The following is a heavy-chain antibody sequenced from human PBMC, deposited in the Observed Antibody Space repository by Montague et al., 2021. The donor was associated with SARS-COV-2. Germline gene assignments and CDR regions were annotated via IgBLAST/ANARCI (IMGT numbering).Heavy chain of an antibody. Sequence: SETLSLTCAVYGGSFSGYYWSWIRQPPGKGLEWIGQIHHTGSTIYKPSLKSRVTISEDTSKNQFSLKLSSVTAADTAVYYCAREGSGRGYYYYGMDVWGQGTTVTVSS. D-gene: IGHD3-10*01. V-gene: IGHV4-34*01. CDR1: GGSFSGYY. J-gene: IGHJ6*02. CDR2: IHHTGST. CDR3: AREGSGRGYYYYGMDV.